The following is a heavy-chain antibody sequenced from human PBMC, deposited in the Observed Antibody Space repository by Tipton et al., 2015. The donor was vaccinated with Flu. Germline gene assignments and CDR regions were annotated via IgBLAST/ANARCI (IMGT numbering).Heavy chain of an antibody. CDR3: ARQTARSSGYAPDY. V-gene: IGHV1-8*01. CDR2: MNPNSGNT. CDR1: GYTFTSYD. J-gene: IGHJ4*02. Sequence: QLVQSGAEVKKPGASVEVSCKASGYTFTSYDINWVRQATGQGLEWMGWMNPNSGNTGYAQKFQGRVTMTRNTSISTAYMELSSLRSEDTAVYYCARQTARSSGYAPDYWGQGTLVTVSS. D-gene: IGHD5-12*01.